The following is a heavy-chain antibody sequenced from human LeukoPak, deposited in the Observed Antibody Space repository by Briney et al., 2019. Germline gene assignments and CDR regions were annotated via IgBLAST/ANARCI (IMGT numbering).Heavy chain of an antibody. CDR2: INWNGGST. V-gene: IGHV3-20*04. CDR1: GFTFDDYG. CDR3: ARDRADKALFGWYYPIDY. Sequence: GGSLRLSCAASGFTFDDYGMSWVRQAPGKGLEWVSGINWNGGSTGYADSVKGRFTISRDNAKNSLYLQMNSLRAEDTALYYCARDRADKALFGWYYPIDYWGQGTLVTVSS. D-gene: IGHD6-19*01. J-gene: IGHJ4*02.